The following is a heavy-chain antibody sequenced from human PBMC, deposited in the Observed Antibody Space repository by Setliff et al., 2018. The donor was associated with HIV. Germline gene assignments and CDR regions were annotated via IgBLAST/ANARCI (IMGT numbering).Heavy chain of an antibody. V-gene: IGHV3-64*02. D-gene: IGHD5-12*01. CDR2: ISNTGDHT. CDR3: ASYRKAERWLQLGGNFDY. Sequence: PGGSLRLSCAASGFAFSNYGMHWVRQAPGKRLEYVSAISNTGDHTYYADSVKGRFTISRDNSKNRLDLQMGSLRAEDMAVYYCASYRKAERWLQLGGNFDYWGQGTLVTVSS. J-gene: IGHJ4*02. CDR1: GFAFSNYG.